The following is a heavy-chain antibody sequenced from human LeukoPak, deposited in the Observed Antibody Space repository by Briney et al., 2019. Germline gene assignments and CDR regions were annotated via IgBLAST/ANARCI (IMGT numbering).Heavy chain of an antibody. D-gene: IGHD3-10*01. CDR2: IYYSGST. Sequence: SETLFLTCTVSGGSISSSSYYWGWIRQPPGKGLEWIGSIYYSGSTYYNPSLKSRVTISVDTSKNQFSLKLSSVTAADTAVYYCARRDGSGSNHLNWGQGTLVIVSS. J-gene: IGHJ4*02. CDR3: ARRDGSGSNHLN. CDR1: GGSISSSSYY. V-gene: IGHV4-39*01.